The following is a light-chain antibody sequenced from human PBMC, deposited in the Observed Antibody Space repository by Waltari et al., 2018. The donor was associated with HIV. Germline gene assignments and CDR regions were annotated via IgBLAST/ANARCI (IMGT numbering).Light chain of an antibody. CDR2: KDT. Sequence: QSVLTQPPSESGAPGLGVTISCSGSGSNIEKDNVYWYQQFRGAAPKLLIYKDTQRPSGVPDRFTRSKSGTAASLAIGGLRSEDEAKYYCVGWDSRLRGYVYGAGTKVTVL. V-gene: IGLV1-47*01. J-gene: IGLJ1*01. CDR1: GSNIEKDN. CDR3: VGWDSRLRGYV.